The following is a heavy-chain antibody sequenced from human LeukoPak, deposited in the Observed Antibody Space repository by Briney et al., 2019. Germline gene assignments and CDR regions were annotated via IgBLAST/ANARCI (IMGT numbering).Heavy chain of an antibody. D-gene: IGHD2-8*01. Sequence: GGSLRLSCAASGFTFSDYYMSWIHRAPGKGLEWVSYISSSGSTKYYADSVKGRFTISRDNAKNSLYLQMNSLRAEDTAVYYCARGLLYPGGHDAFDIWGQGTMVTVSS. CDR2: ISSSGSTK. J-gene: IGHJ3*02. CDR1: GFTFSDYY. CDR3: ARGLLYPGGHDAFDI. V-gene: IGHV3-11*04.